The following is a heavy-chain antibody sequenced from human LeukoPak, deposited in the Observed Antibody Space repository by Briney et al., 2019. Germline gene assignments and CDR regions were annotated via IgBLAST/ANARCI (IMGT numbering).Heavy chain of an antibody. Sequence: PGVSLRLSCAASEFSVGSNYMTWVRQAPGKGLEWVSLIYSGGSTYYADSVKGRFTISRDNSKNTLYLQMNSLRAEDTAVYYCVRGPSGYHNTGGQGTLVTVSS. D-gene: IGHD5-12*01. CDR2: IYSGGST. V-gene: IGHV3-66*01. CDR1: EFSVGSNY. CDR3: VRGPSGYHNT. J-gene: IGHJ4*02.